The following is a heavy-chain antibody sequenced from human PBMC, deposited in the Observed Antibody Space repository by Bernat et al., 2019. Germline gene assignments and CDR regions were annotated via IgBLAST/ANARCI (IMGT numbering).Heavy chain of an antibody. J-gene: IGHJ5*02. CDR3: ARVGGGSSGYVNWFDP. CDR1: GFTFSTYW. CDR2: INDDGSNT. D-gene: IGHD3-22*01. Sequence: EVQLVESGGALVQPGGSLRLSCAASGFTFSTYWMHWVRQAPGTGLVWVSRINDDGSNTNYADSVKGRFTISRDNAKDTLYLQMNSLRAEDTAVYYCARVGGGSSGYVNWFDPWGQGTLVTVSS. V-gene: IGHV3-74*01.